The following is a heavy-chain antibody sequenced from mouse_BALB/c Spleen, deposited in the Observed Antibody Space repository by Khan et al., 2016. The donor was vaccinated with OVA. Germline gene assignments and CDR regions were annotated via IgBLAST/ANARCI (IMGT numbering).Heavy chain of an antibody. J-gene: IGHJ4*01. Sequence: DLVKPGASVKLSCKASGYTFTSYWINWIKQRPGQGLEWIGRIGPGSGSTSYNEMFKGKATLTVDTYPSIAHIQLRSLSSEDSAVYVCARSNDCGSSLDALDYWGQGTSVTVSS. CDR3: ARSNDCGSSLDALDY. V-gene: IGHV1S41*01. CDR1: GYTFTSYW. CDR2: IGPGSGST. D-gene: IGHD1-1*01.